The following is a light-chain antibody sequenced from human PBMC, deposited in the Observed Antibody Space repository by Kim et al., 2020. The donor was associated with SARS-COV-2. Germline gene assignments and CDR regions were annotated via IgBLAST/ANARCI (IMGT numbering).Light chain of an antibody. CDR1: QSVRSN. Sequence: SPGERATLSCGASQSVRSNYLAWYQQKPGQAPRLLIYGISTRATGIPARFSGSGSGTDFTLTISSLQSEDSAVYYCQQHSDWPLTFGGGTKVDIK. CDR3: QQHSDWPLT. CDR2: GIS. V-gene: IGKV3-15*01. J-gene: IGKJ4*01.